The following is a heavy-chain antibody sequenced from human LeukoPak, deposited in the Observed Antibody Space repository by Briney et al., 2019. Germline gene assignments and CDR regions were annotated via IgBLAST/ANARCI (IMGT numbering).Heavy chain of an antibody. Sequence: GGSLRLSCAASGFTFSTYGMHWVRQAPGKGLEWVALIWYDGSNKYYADSVKGRFTISRDNSKNTLYLQMNSLRAEDTAVYYCARISSSPWGGYYGMDVWGQGTMVTVS. CDR2: IWYDGSNK. CDR1: GFTFSTYG. D-gene: IGHD6-13*01. CDR3: ARISSSPWGGYYGMDV. V-gene: IGHV3-33*01. J-gene: IGHJ6*02.